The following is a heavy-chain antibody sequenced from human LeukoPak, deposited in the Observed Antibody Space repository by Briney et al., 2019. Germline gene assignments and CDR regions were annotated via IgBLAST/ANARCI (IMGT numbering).Heavy chain of an antibody. D-gene: IGHD1-26*01. V-gene: IGHV3-21*01. CDR1: GFTFSNAW. J-gene: IGHJ4*02. Sequence: GGSLRLSCAASGFTFSNAWMSWVRQAPGKGLEWVSSISSSSTYIYYADSVKGRFTISRDNAKNSLYLQMNSLRAEDTAVYYCARENSGSYYQFDYWGQGTLVTVSS. CDR2: ISSSSTYI. CDR3: ARENSGSYYQFDY.